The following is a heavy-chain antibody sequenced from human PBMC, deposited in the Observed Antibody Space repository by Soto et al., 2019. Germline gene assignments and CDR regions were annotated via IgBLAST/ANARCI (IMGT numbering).Heavy chain of an antibody. D-gene: IGHD6-6*01. CDR2: ISGSGGST. J-gene: IGHJ4*02. CDR3: AKDLYSSSSGRDY. Sequence: RLSCAASGFTFSSYAMSWVRQAPGKGLEWVSAISGSGGSTYYADSVKGRFTISRDNSKNTLYLQMNSLRAEDTAAYYCAKDLYSSSSGRDYWGQGTLVTVSS. V-gene: IGHV3-23*01. CDR1: GFTFSSYA.